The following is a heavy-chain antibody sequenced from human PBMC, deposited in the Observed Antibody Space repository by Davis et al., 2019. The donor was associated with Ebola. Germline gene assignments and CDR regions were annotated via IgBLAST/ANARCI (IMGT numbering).Heavy chain of an antibody. J-gene: IGHJ3*02. V-gene: IGHV4-34*01. Sequence: SQTLSLTRAVYGGSFSGYYWSWIRQPPGKGLEWIGEINHSGSTNYNPSLKSRVTISVDTSKNQFSLKLSSVTAADTAVYYCARSMVLLWFGRDAFDIWGQGTMVTVSS. D-gene: IGHD3-10*01. CDR3: ARSMVLLWFGRDAFDI. CDR1: GGSFSGYY. CDR2: INHSGST.